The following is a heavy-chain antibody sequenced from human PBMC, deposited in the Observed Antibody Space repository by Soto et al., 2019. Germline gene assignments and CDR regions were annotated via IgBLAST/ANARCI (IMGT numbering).Heavy chain of an antibody. Sequence: SVKVSCKASGGAFSSYAIGWVRQAPGQGLEWMGGIIPIFGTANYAQKFQGRVTITADESTSTAYMELSSLRSEDTAVYYCARDSGSLGDSSLAIGTRDAFDIWGQGTMVTVSS. CDR3: ARDSGSLGDSSLAIGTRDAFDI. CDR1: GGAFSSYA. CDR2: IIPIFGTA. D-gene: IGHD2-21*02. V-gene: IGHV1-69*13. J-gene: IGHJ3*02.